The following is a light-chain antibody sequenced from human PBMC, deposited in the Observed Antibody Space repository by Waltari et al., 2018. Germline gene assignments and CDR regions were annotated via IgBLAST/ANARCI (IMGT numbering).Light chain of an antibody. CDR2: WSS. Sequence: DIVMTQSPDSLAVSLGERATINCKSSQSVLYRSNNKHSVAWYQQKPGQSPKLLIYWSSTRESGVPDRFSGGGSGTDFTLTISSLQADDVAIYYCQQYYSLPTFGGGTKEEI. J-gene: IGKJ4*01. CDR1: QSVLYRSNNKHS. V-gene: IGKV4-1*01. CDR3: QQYYSLPT.